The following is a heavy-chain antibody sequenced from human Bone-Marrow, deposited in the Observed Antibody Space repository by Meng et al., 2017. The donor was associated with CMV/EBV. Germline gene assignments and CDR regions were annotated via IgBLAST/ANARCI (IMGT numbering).Heavy chain of an antibody. J-gene: IGHJ4*02. V-gene: IGHV1-18*01. Sequence: ASVKVSCKASGYTFTSFGISWVRQAPGQGLEWMGWISGYTGNISYAQKFQGRVTITTDTSTSTAYMDLRSLTYDDTAVYYCARVWRYYYDYWVQGTLVTVSS. CDR2: ISGYTGNI. D-gene: IGHD1-1*01. CDR1: GYTFTSFG. CDR3: ARVWRYYYDY.